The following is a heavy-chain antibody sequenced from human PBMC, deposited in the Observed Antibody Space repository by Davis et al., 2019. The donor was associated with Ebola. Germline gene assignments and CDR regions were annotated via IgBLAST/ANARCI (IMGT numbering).Heavy chain of an antibody. Sequence: GESLKISCAASGFTFSRFPMHWVRQAPGKGLEWVAIISYDGSTTYYADSVKGRFTISRDNSKSTLYVQMNSLRPEDTAVYYCARDFGLAAAGTAFDSWGQGTLVTVSS. CDR2: ISYDGSTT. J-gene: IGHJ4*02. V-gene: IGHV3-30*04. CDR1: GFTFSRFP. D-gene: IGHD6-13*01. CDR3: ARDFGLAAAGTAFDS.